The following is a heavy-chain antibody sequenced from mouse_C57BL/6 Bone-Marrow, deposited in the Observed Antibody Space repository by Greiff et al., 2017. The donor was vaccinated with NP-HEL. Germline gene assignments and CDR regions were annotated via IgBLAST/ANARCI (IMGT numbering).Heavy chain of an antibody. CDR3: ASRTGSTYFMDY. CDR1: GFSLTSYG. J-gene: IGHJ4*01. CDR2: IWGVGST. V-gene: IGHV2-6*01. D-gene: IGHD5-1*01. Sequence: VQLQQSGPGLVAPSQSLSITCTVSGFSLTSYGVDWVRQSPGKGLEWLGVIWGVGSTNYNSALKSRLSISKDNSKSQVFLKMNSLQTDDTAMYYCASRTGSTYFMDYWGQGTSVTVSS.